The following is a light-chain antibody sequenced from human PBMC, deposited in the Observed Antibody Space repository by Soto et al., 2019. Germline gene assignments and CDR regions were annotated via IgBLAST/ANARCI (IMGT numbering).Light chain of an antibody. V-gene: IGKV3-11*01. Sequence: EIVLTQSPATLSLSPGERATLSCRASQSVSSYLAWYQQKPGRAPRLLIYDASGRATGIPARFSGSGSGTDFTLTISSLEPEDFAVYYCQQRSNWLFTFGPGTKVDIK. CDR3: QQRSNWLFT. CDR1: QSVSSY. J-gene: IGKJ3*01. CDR2: DAS.